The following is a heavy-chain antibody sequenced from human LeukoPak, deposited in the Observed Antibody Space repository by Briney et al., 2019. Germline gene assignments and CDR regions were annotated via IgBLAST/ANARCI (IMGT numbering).Heavy chain of an antibody. D-gene: IGHD5-18*01. CDR1: GYTFTNYY. J-gene: IGHJ4*02. CDR3: PREIGPRQLHLWGSAFDY. Sequence: GASVKVSCKASGYTFTNYYMHWVRQAPGPGLEWMGIINPSDGKTSYAQKFQGRVTMPRDTSTSTVYMELSSLRSEATAVYYCPREIGPRQLHLWGSAFDYWGQGTLVTVSS. V-gene: IGHV1-46*01. CDR2: INPSDGKT.